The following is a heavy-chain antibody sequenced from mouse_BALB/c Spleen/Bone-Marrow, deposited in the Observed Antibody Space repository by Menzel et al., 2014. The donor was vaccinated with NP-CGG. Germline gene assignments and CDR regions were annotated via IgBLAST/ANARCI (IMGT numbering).Heavy chain of an antibody. CDR1: GYTFTSYY. CDR2: INPSNGGT. D-gene: IGHD2-4*01. Sequence: QVHVKQSGAELVKPGASVKLSCKASGYTFTSYYMYWVKQRPGQGLEWIGEINPSNGGTNFNEKFKSKATLTVDKSSSTAYMQLSSLTSEDSAVYCCTRSTMITYFDYWGQDTTLTVSS. V-gene: IGHV1S81*02. CDR3: TRSTMITYFDY. J-gene: IGHJ2*01.